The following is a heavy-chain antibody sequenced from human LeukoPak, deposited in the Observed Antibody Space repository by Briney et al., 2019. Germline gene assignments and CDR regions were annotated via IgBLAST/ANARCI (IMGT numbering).Heavy chain of an antibody. J-gene: IGHJ6*03. CDR3: ARDLNMPVNYYMDV. Sequence: ASVKVSCKASGYTFTSYATHWVRQAPGQRLEWMGWINAGNGNTKYSQEFQGRVTITRDTSASTAYMELSSLRSEDMAVYYCARDLNMPVNYYMDVWGKGTTVTVSS. V-gene: IGHV1-3*03. D-gene: IGHD1/OR15-1a*01. CDR2: INAGNGNT. CDR1: GYTFTSYA.